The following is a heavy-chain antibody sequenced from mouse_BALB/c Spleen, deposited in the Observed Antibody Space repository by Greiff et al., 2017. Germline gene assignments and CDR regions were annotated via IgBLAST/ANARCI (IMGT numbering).Heavy chain of an antibody. D-gene: IGHD4-1*01. CDR2: INPGSGGT. CDR3: ARRTLRLGGYAMDY. Sequence: QVQLKESGAELVRPGTSVKVSCKASGYAFTNYLIEWVKQRPGQGLEWIGVINPGSGGTNYNEKFKGKATLTADKSSSTAYMQLSSLTSDDSAVYFCARRTLRLGGYAMDYWGQGTSVTVSS. V-gene: IGHV1-54*01. CDR1: GYAFTNYL. J-gene: IGHJ4*01.